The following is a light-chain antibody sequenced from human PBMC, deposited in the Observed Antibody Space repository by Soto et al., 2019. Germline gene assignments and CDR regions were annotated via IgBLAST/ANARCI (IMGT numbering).Light chain of an antibody. CDR3: SSYASSSSYA. V-gene: IGLV2-14*01. CDR2: EVR. J-gene: IGLJ1*01. Sequence: QSALTQHASVSGSPGQSITISCTGTSSDVGGYNHVSWYQQHPGKAPKLIIFEVRNRPSGVSDRFSASKSGNTASLTISGLQTEDEAVYYCSSYASSSSYAFGTGTKLTVL. CDR1: SSDVGGYNH.